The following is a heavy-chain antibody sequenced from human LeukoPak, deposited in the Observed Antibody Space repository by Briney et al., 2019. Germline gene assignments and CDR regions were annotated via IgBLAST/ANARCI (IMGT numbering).Heavy chain of an antibody. CDR1: GGSFSGYY. D-gene: IGHD5-18*01. CDR2: INHSGST. CDR3: ARGSTAMGTLYDY. Sequence: SETLSLTCAVYGGSFSGYYWSWIRQPPGKGLEWIGEINHSGSTNYNPSLKSRVTISVDTSKNQFSLKLSSVTAADTAVYYCARGSTAMGTLYDYWGQGTLVTVSS. J-gene: IGHJ4*02. V-gene: IGHV4-34*01.